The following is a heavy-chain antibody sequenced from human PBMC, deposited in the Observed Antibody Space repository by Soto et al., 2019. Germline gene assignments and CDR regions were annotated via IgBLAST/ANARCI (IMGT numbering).Heavy chain of an antibody. CDR1: GFTFNNAW. CDR3: TTLSYGTDV. CDR2: IKSETDGGTT. V-gene: IGHV3-15*01. Sequence: GGSLRLSCAASGFTFNNAWMSWARQAPGKGLEWIGRIKSETDGGTTDYAAPVKGRFTISRDDSEDTLFLQMNSLKTEDTAVYYCTTLSYGTDVWGQGTSVTVSS. J-gene: IGHJ6*02.